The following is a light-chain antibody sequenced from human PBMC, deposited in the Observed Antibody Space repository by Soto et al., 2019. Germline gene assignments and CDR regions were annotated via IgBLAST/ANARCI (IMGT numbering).Light chain of an antibody. CDR2: GAS. J-gene: IGKJ4*01. Sequence: EIVLTQSPGTLSLSPGDRATLSCRASQSVGSNYLAWYQQKPGQAPSLLLYGASSRAIGIPDRFSGSGSGTDFTLIISRLEPEDFAVYYCQHYGTSLPLTFGGGTKVEIK. CDR1: QSVGSNY. CDR3: QHYGTSLPLT. V-gene: IGKV3-20*01.